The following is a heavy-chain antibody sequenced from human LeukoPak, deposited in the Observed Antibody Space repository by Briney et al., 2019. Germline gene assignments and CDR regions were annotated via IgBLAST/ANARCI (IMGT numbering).Heavy chain of an antibody. CDR3: ARDWGAVTTTNGQLANDY. D-gene: IGHD4-17*01. V-gene: IGHV1-46*01. CDR2: INPSGGST. Sequence: ASVKVSCKASGYTFTSYDINWVRQATGQGLEWMGIINPSGGSTSYAQKFQGRVTMTRDTSTSTVYMELSSLRSEDTAVYYCARDWGAVTTTNGQLANDYWGQGTLVTVSS. CDR1: GYTFTSYD. J-gene: IGHJ4*02.